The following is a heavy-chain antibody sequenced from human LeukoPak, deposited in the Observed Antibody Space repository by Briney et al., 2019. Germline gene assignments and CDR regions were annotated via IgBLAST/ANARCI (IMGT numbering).Heavy chain of an antibody. CDR2: IFYSGSR. Sequence: PSETLSLTCTVSGVSISSYYWSGIRQPPGKGLEWIGYIFYSGSRSYNPSLKSRVTISVDTSKNQFSLTLSSVTAADTALYYCARPYFDGAFDVWGQGTMVTVSS. J-gene: IGHJ3*01. CDR3: ARPYFDGAFDV. V-gene: IGHV4-59*08. CDR1: GVSISSYY. D-gene: IGHD3-22*01.